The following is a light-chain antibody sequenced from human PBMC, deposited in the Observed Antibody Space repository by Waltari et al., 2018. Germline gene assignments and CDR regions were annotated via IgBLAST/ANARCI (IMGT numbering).Light chain of an antibody. Sequence: QPALTQPASVSGSPGQSITISCTGRSSAVGRYNYVSWYQQFPARAPKLIIYDVTNRPSGVSNRFSGSKSANTASLTISGLQPEDEAEYYCASYNPGSTLVFGGGTKLTVL. CDR2: DVT. CDR1: SSAVGRYNY. J-gene: IGLJ3*02. V-gene: IGLV2-14*01. CDR3: ASYNPGSTLV.